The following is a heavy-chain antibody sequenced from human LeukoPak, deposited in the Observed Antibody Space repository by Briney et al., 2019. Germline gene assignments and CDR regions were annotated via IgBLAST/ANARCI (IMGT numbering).Heavy chain of an antibody. CDR3: ARDRNILLDS. CDR2: IGNDGNRE. CDR1: GFTFSSYG. V-gene: IGHV3-33*08. J-gene: IGHJ4*02. Sequence: PGGSLRLSCAASGFTFSSYGMHWVRQAPGKGLEWVAVIGNDGNREYYADSVKGRFTISRDNSKNTLYLQIDSLRAEDTAVYYCARDRNILLDSWGQGTLVTVSS. D-gene: IGHD2/OR15-2a*01.